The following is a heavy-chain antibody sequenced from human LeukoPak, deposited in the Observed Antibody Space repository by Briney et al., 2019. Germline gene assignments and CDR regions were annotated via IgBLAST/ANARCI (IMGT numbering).Heavy chain of an antibody. J-gene: IGHJ4*02. V-gene: IGHV3-30-3*01. D-gene: IGHD4-17*01. CDR2: ISYDGSNK. CDR3: ARGGVDYGGYGGVDY. Sequence: GGSLRLSCAASGFTFSSYAMHWVRQAPGKGLEWVAVISYDGSNKYYADSVKGRFTISRDNSKNTLYLQMNSLRAEDTAVYYCARGGVDYGGYGGVDYWGQGTLVTVSS. CDR1: GFTFSSYA.